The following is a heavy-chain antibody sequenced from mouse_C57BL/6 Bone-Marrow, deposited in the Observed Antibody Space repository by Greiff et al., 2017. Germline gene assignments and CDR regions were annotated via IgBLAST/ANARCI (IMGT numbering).Heavy chain of an antibody. Sequence: QVQLQQSGAELARPGASVKMSCKASGYTFTSYTMHWVKQRPGQGLEWIGYINPSSGYTKYNQKFKDKATLTADKSSSTAYMQLSSLKSEDSAVYYCARGGSLFADWGQGTLGTVSA. CDR1: GYTFTSYT. J-gene: IGHJ3*01. V-gene: IGHV1-4*01. CDR3: ARGGSLFAD. CDR2: INPSSGYT.